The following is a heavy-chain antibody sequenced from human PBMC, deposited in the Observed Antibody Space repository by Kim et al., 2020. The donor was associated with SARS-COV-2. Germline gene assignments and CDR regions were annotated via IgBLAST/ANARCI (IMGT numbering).Heavy chain of an antibody. CDR1: GFTFSNHA. CDR3: AKERSSIKVILSTSHYYYNPMDA. V-gene: IGHV3-23*01. J-gene: IGHJ6*02. CDR2: ISGDGSGT. Sequence: GGSLRLSCAASGFTFSNHALYWVRQAPGKGLEWVSAISGDGSGTHSADFVKGRFTISRDNSKNTLYLQILGLRPEDTAEYYCAKERSSIKVILSTSHYYYNPMDAWGRGTTVTVSS. D-gene: IGHD3-22*01.